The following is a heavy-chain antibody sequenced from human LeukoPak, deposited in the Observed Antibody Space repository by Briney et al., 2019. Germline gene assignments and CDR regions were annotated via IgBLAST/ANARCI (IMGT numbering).Heavy chain of an antibody. Sequence: GESLKISCKASGYRSATYWIGWVRPTPGKGLEWMGLIYPGDSDTRYSPSFQGQVTISADKSISSTSLQWRGLKASDTAMYYCARPNGGRLWAWYFDYWGQGTPVTVSS. J-gene: IGHJ4*02. V-gene: IGHV5-51*01. CDR3: ARPNGGRLWAWYFDY. CDR2: IYPGDSDT. CDR1: GYRSATYW. D-gene: IGHD7-27*01.